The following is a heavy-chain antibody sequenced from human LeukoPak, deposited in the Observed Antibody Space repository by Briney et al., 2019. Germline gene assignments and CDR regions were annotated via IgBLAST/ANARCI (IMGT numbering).Heavy chain of an antibody. Sequence: GGSLRLSCAASGFTFSSYAMHWVRQAPGEGLEWVAVIWYDGSNKYYADSVKGRFTISRDNSKNTLYLQMNSLRAEDTAVYYCARGGYGDYGDYWGQGTLVTVSS. CDR2: IWYDGSNK. CDR1: GFTFSSYA. D-gene: IGHD4-17*01. V-gene: IGHV3-33*01. J-gene: IGHJ4*02. CDR3: ARGGYGDYGDY.